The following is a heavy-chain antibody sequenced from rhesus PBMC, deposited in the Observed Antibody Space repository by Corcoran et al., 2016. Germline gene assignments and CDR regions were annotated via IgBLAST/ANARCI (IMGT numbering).Heavy chain of an antibody. V-gene: IGHV4-80*01. CDR2: INGNSGST. CDR3: ARSLRTSVYSGSWNDRWFDY. D-gene: IGHD6-25*01. Sequence: QVQLQESGPGLVKPSETLSLTCAVSGGSFSSYWWSWIRQPPGKGLEWIGEINGNSGSTNYNPSLKSRVTISKDASQNQFSLKLSSVTAADTAVYYCARSLRTSVYSGSWNDRWFDYWGQGVLVTVSS. CDR1: GGSFSSYW. J-gene: IGHJ4*01.